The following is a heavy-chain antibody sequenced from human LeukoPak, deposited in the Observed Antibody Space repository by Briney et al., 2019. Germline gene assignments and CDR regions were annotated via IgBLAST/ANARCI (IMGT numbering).Heavy chain of an antibody. V-gene: IGHV3-66*01. CDR1: GFTVSSNY. J-gene: IGHJ5*02. CDR3: AGSSWYGGFDP. CDR2: IYSGGAT. Sequence: GGSLRLSCAASGFTVSSNYMSWVRQAPGKGLEWVSLIYSGGATYYADSVKGRFTISRDNSKNTLYLRMNSLRAEDTALYYCAGSSWYGGFDPWGQGTLVTVSS. D-gene: IGHD6-13*01.